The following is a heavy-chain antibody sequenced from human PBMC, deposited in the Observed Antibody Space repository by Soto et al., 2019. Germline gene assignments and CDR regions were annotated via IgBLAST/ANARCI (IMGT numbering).Heavy chain of an antibody. CDR3: ARALAGSGTTSRVYYYYYGMDV. CDR1: GGTFSSYA. J-gene: IGHJ6*02. V-gene: IGHV1-69*13. Sequence: SVKVSCKASGGTFSSYAISWVRQAPGQGLEWMGGIIPIFGTANYAQKFQGRVTITADESTSTAYMELSSLRSEDTAVYYCARALAGSGTTSRVYYYYYGMDVWGQGTTVTVSS. CDR2: IIPIFGTA. D-gene: IGHD1-7*01.